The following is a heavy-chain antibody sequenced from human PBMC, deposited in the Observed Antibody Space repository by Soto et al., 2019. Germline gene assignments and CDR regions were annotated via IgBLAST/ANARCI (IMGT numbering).Heavy chain of an antibody. Sequence: QVQLVESGGGVVQPGRSLRLSCAASGFTFSSYGMHWVRQAPGKGLEWVAVISYDGSKYYADSVKGRFTISRDNSKNPLYLQMNSLRAEDTAVYYCARSPYSVSYLAYFDYWGQGTLVTVSS. V-gene: IGHV3-30*03. D-gene: IGHD1-26*01. CDR2: ISYDGSK. CDR1: GFTFSSYG. CDR3: ARSPYSVSYLAYFDY. J-gene: IGHJ4*02.